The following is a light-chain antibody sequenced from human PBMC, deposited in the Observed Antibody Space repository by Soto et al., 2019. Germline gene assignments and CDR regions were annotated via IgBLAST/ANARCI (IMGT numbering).Light chain of an antibody. Sequence: QSVLTQPPSVSGAPGQRVTISCTGSSSNIGAGYDVHWYQQLPGTAPKLLIYGNSNRPSGVPDRFSGAKSGPSASLAIPGLQAEDEAAYSCPSYARSLSVVFGGGTQLTVL. J-gene: IGLJ2*01. CDR1: SSNIGAGYD. V-gene: IGLV1-40*01. CDR3: PSYARSLSVV. CDR2: GNS.